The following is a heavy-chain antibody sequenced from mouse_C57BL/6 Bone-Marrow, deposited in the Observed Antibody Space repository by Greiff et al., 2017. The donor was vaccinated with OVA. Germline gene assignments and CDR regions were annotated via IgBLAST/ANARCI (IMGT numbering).Heavy chain of an antibody. CDR2: INPYNGGT. CDR1: GYTFTDYY. Sequence: LQQSGPVLVKPGASVKMSCKASGYTFTDYYMNWVKQSHGKSLEWIGVINPYNGGTSYNQKFKGKATLTVDKSSSTAYMELNSLTSEDSAVYYCARNYGYVFDYWGQGTTLTVSS. CDR3: ARNYGYVFDY. J-gene: IGHJ2*01. D-gene: IGHD2-2*01. V-gene: IGHV1-19*01.